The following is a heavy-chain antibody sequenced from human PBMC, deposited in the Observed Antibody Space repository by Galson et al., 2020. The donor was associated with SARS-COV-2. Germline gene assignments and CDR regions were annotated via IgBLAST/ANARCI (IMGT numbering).Heavy chain of an antibody. J-gene: IGHJ6*01. CDR3: ARTMRGGYGDYDQVGYYVHYGMDV. CDR2: IKEDGSEE. CDR1: GFTFSRYW. Sequence: GGSLRLSCAASGFTFSRYWMTWVRQAPGKGLEWVANIKEDGSEENYVDSVKGRFTISRDNGKNSLYLQMISLRAEDTALYYCARTMRGGYGDYDQVGYYVHYGMDVWGQGTTVTVS. V-gene: IGHV3-7*01. D-gene: IGHD4-17*01.